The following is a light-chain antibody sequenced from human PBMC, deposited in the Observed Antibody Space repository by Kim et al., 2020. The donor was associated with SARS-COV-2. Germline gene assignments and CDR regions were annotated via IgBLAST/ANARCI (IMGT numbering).Light chain of an antibody. V-gene: IGLV1-40*01. Sequence: QLVLTQPPSVSGAPGQRVTISCTGSSSNIGAEYDVHWYQHLPGTAPKLLIYGNNNRASGVPDRFSGSKSGTSASLAITGLQAEDEADYSCQSYDSSLSHAVFGGGTQLTVL. CDR2: GNN. CDR1: SSNIGAEYD. J-gene: IGLJ7*01. CDR3: QSYDSSLSHAV.